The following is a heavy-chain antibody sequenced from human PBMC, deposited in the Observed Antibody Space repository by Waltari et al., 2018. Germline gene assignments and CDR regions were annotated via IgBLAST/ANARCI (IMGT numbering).Heavy chain of an antibody. D-gene: IGHD4-17*01. V-gene: IGHV1-8*03. CDR3: TRAMSTVVPADY. CDR2: MNPNSGNA. J-gene: IGHJ4*02. Sequence: QVQLVQSGAEWKRPGASVKVSCKASGYTFTNYDINWVRQARGQGLEWMGWMNPNSGNAGYAQRFQGRVTLTRDKSISTAFMELSSLTSEDTAVYYCTRAMSTVVPADYWGQGALVTV. CDR1: GYTFTNYD.